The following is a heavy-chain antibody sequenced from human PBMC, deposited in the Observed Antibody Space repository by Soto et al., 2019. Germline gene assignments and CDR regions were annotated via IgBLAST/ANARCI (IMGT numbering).Heavy chain of an antibody. J-gene: IGHJ5*02. Sequence: SETLSLTCTASGGSISSYYWSWIRQPPGKGLERIGYIYYSGSTNYNPSLKSRVTISVDTSKNQFSLKLSSVTAADTAVYYCASEYSSSSGWFDPWGQGTLVTVSS. CDR2: IYYSGST. CDR3: ASEYSSSSGWFDP. V-gene: IGHV4-59*08. CDR1: GGSISSYY. D-gene: IGHD6-6*01.